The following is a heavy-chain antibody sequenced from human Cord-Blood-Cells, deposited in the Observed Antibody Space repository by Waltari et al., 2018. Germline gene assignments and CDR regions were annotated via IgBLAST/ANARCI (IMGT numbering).Heavy chain of an antibody. J-gene: IGHJ3*02. CDR1: GYPFTGSD. CDR3: ARDSNSSSWYAFDI. CDR2: INPNSGGT. V-gene: IGHV1-2*04. Sequence: QVQLVQSGAEVKKPGASVKVSCKASGYPFTGSDMPRVRQAPGQGPEWMGWINPNSGGTNYGQKFQGWVTMTRDTSISTAYMELSRLRSDDTAVYYCARDSNSSSWYAFDIWGQGTMVTVSS. D-gene: IGHD6-13*01.